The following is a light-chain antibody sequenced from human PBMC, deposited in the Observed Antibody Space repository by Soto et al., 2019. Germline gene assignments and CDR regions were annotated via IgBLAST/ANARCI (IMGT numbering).Light chain of an antibody. J-gene: IGKJ4*01. Sequence: EIVLTQSPGTLSLSPGERATLSCRASQSVSSTKLAGYQQRPGQAPRLLIFGASNRATGVPDRFSGSETGTDFTLGISRLEPEDFAVYYCQQFGSSPLRTFGGGTKVEIK. CDR2: GAS. CDR1: QSVSSTK. V-gene: IGKV3-20*01. CDR3: QQFGSSPLRT.